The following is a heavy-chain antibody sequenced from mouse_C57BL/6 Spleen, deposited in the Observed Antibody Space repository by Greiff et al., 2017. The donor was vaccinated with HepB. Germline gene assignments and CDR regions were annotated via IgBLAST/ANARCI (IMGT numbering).Heavy chain of an antibody. V-gene: IGHV1-81*01. D-gene: IGHD2-4*01. Sequence: QVQLKQSGAELARPGASVKLSCKASGYTFTSYGISWVKQRTGQGLEWIGEIYPRSGNTYYNEKFKGKATLTADKSSSTAYMELRSLTSEDSAVYFCALIYYDYEGAYWGQGTLVTVSA. CDR1: GYTFTSYG. CDR3: ALIYYDYEGAY. CDR2: IYPRSGNT. J-gene: IGHJ3*01.